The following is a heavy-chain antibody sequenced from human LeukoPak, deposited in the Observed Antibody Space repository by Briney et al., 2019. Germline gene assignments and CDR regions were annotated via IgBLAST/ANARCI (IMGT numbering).Heavy chain of an antibody. Sequence: PGGSLRLSCSASGFTFRSYEVNWVRQAPGKGLEWISYISGSDSTMFYADSVKGRFTISRDNAKNSLYLQMKSLRDEDTAVYYCARGGSRGSFDYWGQGTLVTVSS. CDR2: ISGSDSTM. J-gene: IGHJ4*02. CDR3: ARGGSRGSFDY. CDR1: GFTFRSYE. D-gene: IGHD3-10*01. V-gene: IGHV3-48*03.